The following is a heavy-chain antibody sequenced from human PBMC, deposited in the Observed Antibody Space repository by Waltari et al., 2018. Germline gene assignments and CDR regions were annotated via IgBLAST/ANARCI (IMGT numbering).Heavy chain of an antibody. Sequence: QVLLQQWGAGLLKPSETLSLTCAVYGGSFNFSYWSWIRPPPGEGLEWSGEITHSGSTNYNPSLKSRVSISVDTPNNQFSLKLTSVTAADTAAYYCARRGYCGIDCYSNYFDFWGQGTLVTVSS. J-gene: IGHJ4*02. D-gene: IGHD2-21*01. CDR3: ARRGYCGIDCYSNYFDF. CDR1: GGSFNFSY. V-gene: IGHV4-34*01. CDR2: ITHSGST.